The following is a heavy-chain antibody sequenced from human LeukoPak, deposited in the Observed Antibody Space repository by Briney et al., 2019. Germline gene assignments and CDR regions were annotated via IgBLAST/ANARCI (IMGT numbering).Heavy chain of an antibody. Sequence: GAAVMVSSRASAGTSSSYAISWVGQAPRQGLEWRGGLIPVFGTATYAQKSQGRVPITADESTTTAYMELSSLRSEDTAVYYCARDSITMVRGVTQEGWFDPWGQGTLVTVSS. CDR3: ARDSITMVRGVTQEGWFDP. V-gene: IGHV1-69*01. CDR1: AGTSSSYA. D-gene: IGHD3-10*01. J-gene: IGHJ5*02. CDR2: LIPVFGTA.